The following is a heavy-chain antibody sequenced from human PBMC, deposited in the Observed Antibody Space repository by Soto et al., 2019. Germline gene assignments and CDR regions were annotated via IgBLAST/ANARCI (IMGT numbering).Heavy chain of an antibody. CDR2: IYYSGST. Sequence: SETLSLTCTVSGGSISSSSYYWGWIRQPPGKGLEWIGSIYYSGSTYYNPSLKSRVTISVDTSKNQFSLKLSSVTAADTAVYYCARHEYSSAPFDYWGQGTLVTVSS. V-gene: IGHV4-39*01. CDR3: ARHEYSSAPFDY. CDR1: GGSISSSSYY. D-gene: IGHD6-19*01. J-gene: IGHJ4*02.